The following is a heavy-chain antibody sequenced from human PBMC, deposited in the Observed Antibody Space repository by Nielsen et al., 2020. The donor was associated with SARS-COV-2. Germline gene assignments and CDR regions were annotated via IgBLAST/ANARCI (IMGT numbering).Heavy chain of an antibody. V-gene: IGHV3-23*01. CDR3: ARENYRTSFGVVIIRWFDP. Sequence: GGSLRLSCAASGFTFSSYALSWVRQAPGKGLEWVSAISGSGGSTYYADSVKGRFTISRDNSKNPLYLQMNSLRAEDTAVYYCARENYRTSFGVVIIRWFDPWGQGTLVTVSS. CDR2: ISGSGGST. J-gene: IGHJ5*02. D-gene: IGHD3-3*01. CDR1: GFTFSSYA.